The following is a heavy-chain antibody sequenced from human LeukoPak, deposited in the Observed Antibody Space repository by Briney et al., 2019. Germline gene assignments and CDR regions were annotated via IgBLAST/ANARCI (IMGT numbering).Heavy chain of an antibody. CDR2: ISGSGST. V-gene: IGHV3-23*01. CDR1: GFTFSSYA. Sequence: PGGSLRLSCAASGFTFSSYAMSWVRQAPGKGLEWVSAISGSGSTYYADSVKGRFTISRDNSKNTLYLQMNSLRAEDTAVYYCAKDRYYYDSKSPFWGQGTLVTVSS. D-gene: IGHD3-22*01. CDR3: AKDRYYYDSKSPF. J-gene: IGHJ4*02.